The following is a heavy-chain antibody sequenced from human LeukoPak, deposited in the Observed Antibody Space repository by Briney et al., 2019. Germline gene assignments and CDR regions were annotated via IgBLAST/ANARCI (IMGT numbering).Heavy chain of an antibody. V-gene: IGHV4-38-2*02. CDR2: IYHSGST. CDR1: GYSISSGYY. J-gene: IGHJ5*02. Sequence: RSSETLSLTCTVSGYSISSGYYWGWIRQPPGKGLEWIGSIYHSGSTYYDPSLKSRVTISVDTSKNQFSLKLSSVTAADTAVYYCARGGSTYYYGSGSSNWFDPWGQGTLVTVSS. CDR3: ARGGSTYYYGSGSSNWFDP. D-gene: IGHD3-10*01.